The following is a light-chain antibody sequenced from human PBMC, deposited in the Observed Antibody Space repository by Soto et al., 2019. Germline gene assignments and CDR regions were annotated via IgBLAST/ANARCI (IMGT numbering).Light chain of an antibody. CDR3: QQYGSSLRT. J-gene: IGKJ1*01. CDR1: QSVSSNY. V-gene: IGKV3-20*01. CDR2: GAS. Sequence: EIVLTQSPGTLSLSPGDRATLSCRASQSVSSNYLAWYQQKPGQSPRLLIYGASSRDTGIPDRFSGGGSGTDFTLTISRLEPEDFAVYYCQQYGSSLRTFGQGTKVEIK.